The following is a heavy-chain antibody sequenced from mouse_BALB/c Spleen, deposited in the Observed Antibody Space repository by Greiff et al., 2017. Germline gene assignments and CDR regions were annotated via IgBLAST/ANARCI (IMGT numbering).Heavy chain of an antibody. V-gene: IGHV14-3*02. CDR3: ASDGYYGAMDY. CDR1: GFNIKDTY. CDR2: IDPANGNT. J-gene: IGHJ4*01. D-gene: IGHD2-3*01. Sequence: EVQLQQSGAELVKPGASVKLSCTASGFNIKDTYMHWVKQRPEQGLEWIGRIDPANGNTKYDPKFQGKATITADTSSNTAYLQLSSLTSEDTAVYYCASDGYYGAMDYWGQGTSVTVSS.